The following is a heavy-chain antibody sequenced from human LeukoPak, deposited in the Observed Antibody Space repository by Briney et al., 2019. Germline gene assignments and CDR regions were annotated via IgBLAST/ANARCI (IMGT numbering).Heavy chain of an antibody. J-gene: IGHJ4*02. CDR2: ISSSGSTI. CDR1: GFTFSDYY. D-gene: IGHD5-24*01. CDR3: ARDRERWLQLGDVLGY. V-gene: IGHV3-11*01. Sequence: PGGSLRLSCAASGFTFSDYYMSWIRQAPGKGLEWVSYISSSGSTIYYADSVKGRFTISRDNAKNSLYLQMNSLRAEDTAVYYCARDRERWLQLGDVLGYWGQGTLVTVSS.